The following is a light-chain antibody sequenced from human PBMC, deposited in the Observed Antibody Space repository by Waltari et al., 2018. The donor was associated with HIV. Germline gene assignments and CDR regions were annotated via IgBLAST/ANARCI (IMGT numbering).Light chain of an antibody. Sequence: QSVLTQPPSVSAAPRQRVSISCSGSSSNIGKTAVTWYQQIPGTAPRLLIYYDDLVPSGVSDRFSGSKSGTSASLAISGLQSEDEADYYCAAWDDTLNGWVFGGGTKLTVL. CDR2: YDD. V-gene: IGLV1-36*01. J-gene: IGLJ3*02. CDR1: SSNIGKTA. CDR3: AAWDDTLNGWV.